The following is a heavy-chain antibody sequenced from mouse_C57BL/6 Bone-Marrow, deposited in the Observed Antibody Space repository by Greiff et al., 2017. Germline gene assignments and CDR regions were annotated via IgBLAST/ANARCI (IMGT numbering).Heavy chain of an antibody. J-gene: IGHJ1*03. D-gene: IGHD1-1*01. CDR3: AREYYYGSRDWYFEV. V-gene: IGHV5-17*01. Sequence: EVKLVESGGGLVKPGGSLKLSCAASGFTFSDYGMHWVRQAPEKGLEWVAYISSGSSTIYYADTVKGRFTISRDNAKNTLFLQMTSLRSEDTAMYYCAREYYYGSRDWYFEVWGTGTTVTVSS. CDR2: ISSGSSTI. CDR1: GFTFSDYG.